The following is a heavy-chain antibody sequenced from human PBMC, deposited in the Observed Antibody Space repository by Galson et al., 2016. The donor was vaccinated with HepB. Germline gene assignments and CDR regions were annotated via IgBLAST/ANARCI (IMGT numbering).Heavy chain of an antibody. D-gene: IGHD2-8*01. Sequence: SLRLSCAASGFSFSDHDMNWVRQTPGKGLEWVSNINYRGEKTFYDASVKGRFTISRDNSNNTLYLQMNNLRAEDTAVYYFVKDPNWQSGYWGQGSLVTVSS. CDR2: INYRGEKT. CDR3: VKDPNWQSGY. J-gene: IGHJ4*02. V-gene: IGHV3-23*01. CDR1: GFSFSDHD.